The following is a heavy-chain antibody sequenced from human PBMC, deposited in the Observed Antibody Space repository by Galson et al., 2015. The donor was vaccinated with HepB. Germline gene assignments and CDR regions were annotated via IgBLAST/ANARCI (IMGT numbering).Heavy chain of an antibody. D-gene: IGHD2-15*01. CDR3: TRLPVVAATSPDDY. J-gene: IGHJ4*02. CDR1: GFTFGGSA. CDR2: IRSKANSYAT. Sequence: SLRLSCAASGFTFGGSAMHWVRQASGKGLEWVGRIRSKANSYATAYAASVKGRFTISRDDSKNTAYLQMNSLKTEDTAVYYCTRLPVVAATSPDDYWGQGTLVTVSS. V-gene: IGHV3-73*01.